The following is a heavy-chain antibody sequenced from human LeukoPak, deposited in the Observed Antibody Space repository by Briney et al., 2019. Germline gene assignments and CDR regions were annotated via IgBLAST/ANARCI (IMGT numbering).Heavy chain of an antibody. D-gene: IGHD2-21*01. CDR1: GGSMSSGNYY. J-gene: IGHJ5*02. CDR2: IYTSDTT. Sequence: SQTLSLTCTVSGGSMSSGNYYWSWIRQPAGGGLEWIGRIYTSDTTNYNPSLKSRVTISVDTSKNYFSLKLSSVTAADTAVYYCARGYCGGDCYPLPFDPWGQGTLVTVSS. V-gene: IGHV4-61*02. CDR3: ARGYCGGDCYPLPFDP.